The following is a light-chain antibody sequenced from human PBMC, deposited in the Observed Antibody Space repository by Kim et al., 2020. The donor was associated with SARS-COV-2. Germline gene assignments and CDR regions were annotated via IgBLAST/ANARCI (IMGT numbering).Light chain of an antibody. Sequence: PGQPARITCWGNNIGGHSVHWYQQKPGKAPVLVIYYDSDRPSGIPERFSGSKAATTATLTISRVEAGDEADYYCQVWDTDTDDYVFGTGTKVTVL. V-gene: IGLV3-21*01. CDR2: YDS. J-gene: IGLJ1*01. CDR1: NIGGHS. CDR3: QVWDTDTDDYV.